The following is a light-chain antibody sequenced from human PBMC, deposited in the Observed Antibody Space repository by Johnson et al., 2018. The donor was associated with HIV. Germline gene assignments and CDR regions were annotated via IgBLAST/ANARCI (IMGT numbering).Light chain of an antibody. CDR2: ENN. CDR3: GTWDSSLSAYV. V-gene: IGLV1-51*02. J-gene: IGLJ1*01. Sequence: HSVLTQPPSVSVAPGQKVTISCSGSRSNIGNNYVSWYQQLPGTAPKLLIYENNKRPSGIPDRFSASKSGTSATLGITGLQTGDEADYYCGTWDSSLSAYVFGTGTKVTVL. CDR1: RSNIGNNY.